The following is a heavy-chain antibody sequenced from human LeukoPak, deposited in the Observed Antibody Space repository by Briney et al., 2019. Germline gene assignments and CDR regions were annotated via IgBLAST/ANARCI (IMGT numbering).Heavy chain of an antibody. CDR2: INTDGSSL. D-gene: IGHD3-22*01. CDR3: ARRINYYDSSGYYYVRYFDS. Sequence: GGSLRLSCAASGFTFSSYWMYWVRQAPGRGPVWVARINTDGSSLNYADSVKGRFTISRDNAKNTLYLQMNSLGAEDTAVYYCARRINYYDSSGYYYVRYFDSWGQGTLVAVSS. V-gene: IGHV3-74*01. CDR1: GFTFSSYW. J-gene: IGHJ4*02.